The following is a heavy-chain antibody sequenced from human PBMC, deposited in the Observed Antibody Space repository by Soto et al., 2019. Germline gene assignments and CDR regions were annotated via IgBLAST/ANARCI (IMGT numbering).Heavy chain of an antibody. V-gene: IGHV1-69*02. CDR3: ARHTEGIAEIHDAFDI. CDR2: IIPILGIA. D-gene: IGHD6-13*01. CDR1: GGTFSSYT. Sequence: SVKVSCKASGGTFSSYTISWVRQAPGQGLEWMGRIIPILGIANYAQKFQGRVTITADKSTSTAYMELSSLRSEDTAVYYCARHTEGIAEIHDAFDIWGQGTMVTVSS. J-gene: IGHJ3*02.